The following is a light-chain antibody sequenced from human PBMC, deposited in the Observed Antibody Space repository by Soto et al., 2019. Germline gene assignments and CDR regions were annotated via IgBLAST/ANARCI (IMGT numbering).Light chain of an antibody. Sequence: QSALTQPPSASGSPGQSVTISCTGTSSDVGGYDYVSWYQQHPGKAPKLMIYEVNKRPSGVPDRFSGSKSGNTASLTVSGLQAEDEADYSCSSHAHRYNGVFGGGTQLTVL. CDR3: SSHAHRYNGV. J-gene: IGLJ3*02. CDR2: EVN. V-gene: IGLV2-8*01. CDR1: SSDVGGYDY.